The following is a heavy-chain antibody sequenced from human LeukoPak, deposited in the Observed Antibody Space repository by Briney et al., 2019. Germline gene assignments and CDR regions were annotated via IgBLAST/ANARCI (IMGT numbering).Heavy chain of an antibody. CDR2: ISGSGGSI. CDR3: AKDGSFDAFDI. D-gene: IGHD3-10*01. Sequence: AGGSLRLFCAASGFTFSRYDMTWVRQAPGKGLEWVSAISGSGGSIHYADSVKGRFTISRDNSKNTLYLQMNSLRAEDTAIYYCAKDGSFDAFDIWGQGTMVTVSS. CDR1: GFTFSRYD. V-gene: IGHV3-23*01. J-gene: IGHJ3*02.